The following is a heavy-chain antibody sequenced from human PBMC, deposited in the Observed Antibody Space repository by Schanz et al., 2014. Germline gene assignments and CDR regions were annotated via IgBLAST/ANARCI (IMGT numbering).Heavy chain of an antibody. CDR1: GGTFSTYT. V-gene: IGHV1-69*02. J-gene: IGHJ4*02. Sequence: VQLEQSGAEVKKPGSSVKVSCKASGGTFSTYTISWVRQAPGQGLEWMGRIIPIHGIVNYAQRFQDRVTITADKSTFTAYMDVSSLRSEDTAVYYCASSGAGYSSSWDFDYWGQGTLVTVSS. CDR2: IIPIHGIV. D-gene: IGHD6-13*01. CDR3: ASSGAGYSSSWDFDY.